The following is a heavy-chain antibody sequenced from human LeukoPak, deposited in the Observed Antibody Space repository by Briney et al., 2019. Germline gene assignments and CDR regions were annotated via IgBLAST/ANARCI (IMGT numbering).Heavy chain of an antibody. CDR2: IYYSGST. D-gene: IGHD3-9*01. J-gene: IGHJ4*02. CDR3: ARDSAIRYFDWLSLSH. V-gene: IGHV4-59*12. CDR1: GGSISSYY. Sequence: KPSETLSLTCTVSGGSISSYYWSWIRQPPGKGLEWIGYIYYSGSTNCNPSLKSRVTISVDTSKNQFSLKLSSLTAADTAVYYCARDSAIRYFDWLSLSHWGQGTLVTVSS.